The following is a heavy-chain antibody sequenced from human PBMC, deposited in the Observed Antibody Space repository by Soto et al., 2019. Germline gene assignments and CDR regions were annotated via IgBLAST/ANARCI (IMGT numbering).Heavy chain of an antibody. J-gene: IGHJ6*02. Sequence: ASVMVSFNVSGYTLTEVSMHWVRQAPGKVLDCIGGFDPEDGETIYAKKFQGRVTMNEDTYTDTAYMELSSLRSEATDVYYRATRYNWKGLVHYYYGMEVWGQATTVNVSS. CDR1: GYTLTEVS. CDR2: FDPEDGET. V-gene: IGHV1-24*01. CDR3: ATRYNWKGLVHYYYGMEV. D-gene: IGHD1-20*01.